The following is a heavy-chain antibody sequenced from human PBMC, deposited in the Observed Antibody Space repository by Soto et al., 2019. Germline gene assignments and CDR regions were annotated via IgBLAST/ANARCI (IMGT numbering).Heavy chain of an antibody. D-gene: IGHD4-17*01. V-gene: IGHV1-3*01. CDR2: INADNGNT. J-gene: IGHJ4*02. CDR1: GYTFTSYA. CDR3: ARDRRGSYGDYVDFDF. Sequence: QVQLVQSGAEVKKPGASVKVSCKASGYTFTSYAMNWVRPAPGQRLDWLGWINADNGNTKYSQKFQGRVTITRDTSANTAYLELSSLRSADTALEYCARDRRGSYGDYVDFDFWGQGTLVRVSS.